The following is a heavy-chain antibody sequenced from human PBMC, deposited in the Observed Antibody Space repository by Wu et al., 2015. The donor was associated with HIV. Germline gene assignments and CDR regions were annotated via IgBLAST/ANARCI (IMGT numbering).Heavy chain of an antibody. CDR3: VLLEAVSTAMGY. V-gene: IGHV1-69*12. Sequence: QVQLVQSGAEVKKPGSSVKVSCKASGGTFSNYAINWVRQAPGQGLEWMGGIIPIFGTANYAQKFQGRVTITADESTSTAYMELTSLTYEDTAVYYCVLLEAVSTAMGYWGQGTLVTVSS. J-gene: IGHJ4*02. CDR1: GGTFSNYA. D-gene: IGHD1-1*01. CDR2: IIPIFGTA.